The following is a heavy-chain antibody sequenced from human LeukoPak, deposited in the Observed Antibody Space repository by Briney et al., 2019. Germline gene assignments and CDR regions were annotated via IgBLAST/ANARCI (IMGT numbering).Heavy chain of an antibody. CDR1: GGSISSSSYY. J-gene: IGHJ5*02. D-gene: IGHD2-2*01. V-gene: IGHV4-39*07. CDR2: IYYSGST. CDR3: ASVNPHQLLLWFDP. Sequence: SETLSLTCTVSGGSISSSSYYWGWIRQPPGKGLEWIGSIYYSGSTYYNPSLKSRVTISVDTSKNQFSLKLSSVTAADTAVYYCASVNPHQLLLWFDPWGQGTLVTVSS.